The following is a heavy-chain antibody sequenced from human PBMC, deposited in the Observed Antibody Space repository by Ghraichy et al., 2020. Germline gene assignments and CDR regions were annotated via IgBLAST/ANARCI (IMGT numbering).Heavy chain of an antibody. J-gene: IGHJ3*02. Sequence: ESLNISCTVSGGSVSSGSYYWTWIRQPPGKGLEWIGHIYYSGSTYYNPSLRSRVTISVDTSKNQFSLKLTSLTAADTAVYYWSRSDIVVVVAAMEEAFDIWGQGTMVTVSS. V-gene: IGHV4-61*01. D-gene: IGHD2-15*01. CDR2: IYYSGST. CDR3: SRSDIVVVVAAMEEAFDI. CDR1: GGSVSSGSYY.